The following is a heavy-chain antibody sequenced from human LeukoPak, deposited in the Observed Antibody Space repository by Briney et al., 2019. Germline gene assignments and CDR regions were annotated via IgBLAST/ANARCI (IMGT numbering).Heavy chain of an antibody. J-gene: IGHJ4*02. V-gene: IGHV1-3*01. CDR3: ARDGVGAIGGGGY. Sequence: ASVKVSCKASGYTFTSYAMHWVRQAPGQRLEWMGWINAGNGNTKYSQKFQGRVTITRDTSASTAYMELSSLRSEDTAVYYCARDGVGAIGGGGYWGQGTLVTVSS. CDR2: INAGNGNT. CDR1: GYTFTSYA. D-gene: IGHD1-26*01.